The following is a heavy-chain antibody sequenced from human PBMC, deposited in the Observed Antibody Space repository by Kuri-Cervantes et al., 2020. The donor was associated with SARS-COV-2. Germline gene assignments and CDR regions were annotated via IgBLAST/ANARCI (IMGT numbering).Heavy chain of an antibody. CDR1: GFTFSSYA. D-gene: IGHD3-22*01. CDR2: IKSKTDGGTT. CDR3: TTETSDSSGYYWSLTDNSRFDP. J-gene: IGHJ5*02. Sequence: ETLSLTCAASGFTFSSYAMHWVRQAPGKGLEWVGRIKSKTDGGTTDYAAPVKGRFTISRDDSKNTLYLQMNSLKTEDTAVDYCTTETSDSSGYYWSLTDNSRFDPGGQGTLFTVSS. V-gene: IGHV3-15*01.